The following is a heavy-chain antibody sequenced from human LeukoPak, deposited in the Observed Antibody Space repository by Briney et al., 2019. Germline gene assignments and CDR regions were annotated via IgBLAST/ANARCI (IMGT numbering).Heavy chain of an antibody. D-gene: IGHD3-10*01. CDR2: IIPIFGTA. Sequence: SVKVSCKASGGTFSSYAISWVRQAPGQGLEWMGGIIPIFGTANYAQKFQGRVTITADESTSTAYMELSSLRSEDTAVYYCAREFLVRGQYYYYGMDIWGQGTTVTVSS. CDR3: AREFLVRGQYYYYGMDI. J-gene: IGHJ6*02. CDR1: GGTFSSYA. V-gene: IGHV1-69*13.